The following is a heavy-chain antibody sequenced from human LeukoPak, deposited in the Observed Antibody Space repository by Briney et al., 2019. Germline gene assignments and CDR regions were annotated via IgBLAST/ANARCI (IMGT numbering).Heavy chain of an antibody. D-gene: IGHD6-13*01. Sequence: ASVKVSCKASGYTFTGYYMHWVRQAPGQGLEWMGWINPNSGGTNYAQKFQGWVTMTRDTSTSTAYMELRSLRSDDTAVYYCARGRAGEQQLVDYWGQGTLVTVSS. V-gene: IGHV1-2*04. CDR1: GYTFTGYY. CDR3: ARGRAGEQQLVDY. J-gene: IGHJ4*02. CDR2: INPNSGGT.